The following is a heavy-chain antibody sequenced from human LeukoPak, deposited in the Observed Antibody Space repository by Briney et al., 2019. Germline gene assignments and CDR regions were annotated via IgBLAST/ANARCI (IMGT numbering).Heavy chain of an antibody. J-gene: IGHJ4*02. CDR2: INPNSGAT. CDR1: GYIFTGYY. Sequence: GASVKVSCKASGYIFTGYYMHWLRQAPGQGLEWMGWINPNSGATNYAQKFQDRVIMTRDTSIRTAYMELGSLRSDDTAVYYCARVNRALDSWGQGTLVTVSS. V-gene: IGHV1-2*02. CDR3: ARVNRALDS.